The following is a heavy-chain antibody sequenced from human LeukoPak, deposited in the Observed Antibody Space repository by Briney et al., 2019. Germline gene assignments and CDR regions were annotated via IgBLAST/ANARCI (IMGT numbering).Heavy chain of an antibody. Sequence: SVKVSCKASGGTFSSYAISWVRQAPGQGLEWMGGIIPIFGTANYAQKFQGRVTITADESTSTAYMELSSLRSEDTAVYYCARDPSYGDYLGNWFDPWGQGTLVTVSS. CDR3: ARDPSYGDYLGNWFDP. J-gene: IGHJ5*02. V-gene: IGHV1-69*01. CDR2: IIPIFGTA. CDR1: GGTFSSYA. D-gene: IGHD4-17*01.